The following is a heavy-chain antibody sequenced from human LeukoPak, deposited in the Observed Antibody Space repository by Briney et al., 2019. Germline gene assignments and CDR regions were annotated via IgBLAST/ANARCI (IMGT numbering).Heavy chain of an antibody. CDR3: ARDGELQLVKHYYYYMDV. J-gene: IGHJ6*03. D-gene: IGHD6-13*01. Sequence: SETLCLTCTVLGSAIRSGYYCGWIRQPPEDGLGWIGSGSTYYNPSLKSRVTISVDTSKNQFSLKLSSVTAADTAVYYCARDGELQLVKHYYYYMDVWGKGTTVTVSS. CDR2: SGST. V-gene: IGHV4-38-2*02. CDR1: GSAIRSGYY.